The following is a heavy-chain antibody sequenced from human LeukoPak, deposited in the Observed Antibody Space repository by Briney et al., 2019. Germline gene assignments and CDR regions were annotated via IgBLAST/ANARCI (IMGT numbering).Heavy chain of an antibody. CDR1: GFTFSGCA. J-gene: IGHJ4*02. D-gene: IGHD3-22*01. Sequence: GGSLRLSCAASGFTFSGCAMHWVRQASGKGLEWVGRIRSKANSYATAYAASVKGRFTISRDDSKNTAYLQMNSLKTEDTAVYYCTSWGPYDSSGYRYFDYWGQGTLVTVSS. CDR2: IRSKANSYAT. V-gene: IGHV3-73*01. CDR3: TSWGPYDSSGYRYFDY.